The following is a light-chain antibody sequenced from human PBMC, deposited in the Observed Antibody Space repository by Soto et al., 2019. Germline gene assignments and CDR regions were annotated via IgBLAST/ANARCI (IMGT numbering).Light chain of an antibody. V-gene: IGLV2-14*03. CDR2: DVF. J-gene: IGLJ1*01. Sequence: QSALTQPASVSGSPGQSITISYTGTSSDVGGYDYVSWYQQRPGKAPKLLIYDVFNRPSGVSNRFSGSRSDNTASLTISGLQAEDEADYYCSSYTSSSTLVFGTGTKLTVL. CDR1: SSDVGGYDY. CDR3: SSYTSSSTLV.